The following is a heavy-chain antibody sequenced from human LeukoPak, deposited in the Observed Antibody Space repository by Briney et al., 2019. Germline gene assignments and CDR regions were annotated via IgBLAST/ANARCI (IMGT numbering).Heavy chain of an antibody. Sequence: PGGSLRLSCAASGFTFSDYYMSWIRQAPGKGLEWVAFIRYDGSNKYFADSVKGRFTISRDNSKNTLYLQMNSLRAEDTAVYYCARGQYYHVLTGYRATFLGFDYWGQGTLVTVSS. CDR2: IRYDGSNK. D-gene: IGHD3-9*01. J-gene: IGHJ4*02. CDR3: ARGQYYHVLTGYRATFLGFDY. V-gene: IGHV3-30*02. CDR1: GFTFSDYY.